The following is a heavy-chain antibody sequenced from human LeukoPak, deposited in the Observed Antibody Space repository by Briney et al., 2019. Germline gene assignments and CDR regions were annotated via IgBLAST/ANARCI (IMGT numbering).Heavy chain of an antibody. V-gene: IGHV4-34*01. Sequence: PSETLSLTCAVYGGSFSGYYWSWIRQPPGKGLEWIGSIYYSGSTYYNPSLKSRVTISVDTSKNQFSLKLSSVTAADTAVYYCARHGYSGYSYYFDYWGQGTLVTVSS. D-gene: IGHD5-12*01. CDR2: IYYSGST. CDR3: ARHGYSGYSYYFDY. J-gene: IGHJ4*02. CDR1: GGSFSGYY.